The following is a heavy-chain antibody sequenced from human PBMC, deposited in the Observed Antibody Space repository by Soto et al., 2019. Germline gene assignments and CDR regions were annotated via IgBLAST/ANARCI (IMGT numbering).Heavy chain of an antibody. Sequence: QVQLVQSGDEVKKPGASVKVSCKASGYTFNRYGLSWVRQAPGQGLDWMGWISGYNGNIKNAQKFQDRVTMTTDTSTSTAYMELRSLRSDDTAVYYCARHGASILNGMDVWGQGTTVTVSS. CDR1: GYTFNRYG. V-gene: IGHV1-18*01. J-gene: IGHJ6*02. CDR2: ISGYNGNI. D-gene: IGHD4-17*01. CDR3: ARHGASILNGMDV.